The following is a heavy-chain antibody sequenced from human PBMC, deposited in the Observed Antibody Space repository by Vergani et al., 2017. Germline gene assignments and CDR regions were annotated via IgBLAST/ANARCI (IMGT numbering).Heavy chain of an antibody. D-gene: IGHD2-21*01. CDR2: INSDGSST. CDR3: ARVPIAEVYSNYFDY. CDR1: GFTFSNYW. Sequence: EVQLVESGGGLVQPGGSLRLSCAASGFTFSNYWMPWVRQAPGKGLVWVSRINSDGSSTNYADSVKGRITISRDNAKNTLYLRMNSLRAEDTAVYYCARVPIAEVYSNYFDYWGQGTLVTVSS. J-gene: IGHJ4*02. V-gene: IGHV3-74*01.